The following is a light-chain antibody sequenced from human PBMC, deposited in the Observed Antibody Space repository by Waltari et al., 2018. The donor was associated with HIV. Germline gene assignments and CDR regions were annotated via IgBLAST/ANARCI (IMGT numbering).Light chain of an antibody. CDR2: GAS. Sequence: DIVMTQSPDSLAVSLGEWATINCKSRQSLLRSSNNLHFLAWYQQKPGQPPKFLMYGASTRESGVPDRFSGSGSGTDFTLTISSLQAEDVATYYCQQYYSLPVTFGPGTKVDIK. J-gene: IGKJ3*01. CDR1: QSLLRSSNNLHF. CDR3: QQYYSLPVT. V-gene: IGKV4-1*01.